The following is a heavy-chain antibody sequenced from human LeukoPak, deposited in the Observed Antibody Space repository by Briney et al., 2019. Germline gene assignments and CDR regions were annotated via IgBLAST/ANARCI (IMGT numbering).Heavy chain of an antibody. J-gene: IGHJ6*02. CDR3: ARNNVLLWFGEFNYYYYYGMDV. V-gene: IGHV3-21*01. CDR1: GFTFSSYS. D-gene: IGHD3-10*01. Sequence: GGSLRLSCSASGFTFSSYSMNWVRQAPGKGLEWVSSISSSSSYIYYADSVKGRFTISRDNAKNSLYLQMNSLRAEDTAVYYCARNNVLLWFGEFNYYYYYGMDVWGQGTTVTVSS. CDR2: ISSSSSYI.